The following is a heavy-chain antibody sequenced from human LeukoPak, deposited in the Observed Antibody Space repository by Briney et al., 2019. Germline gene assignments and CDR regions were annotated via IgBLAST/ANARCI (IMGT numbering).Heavy chain of an antibody. Sequence: QPGGSLRLSCAASGFTFSSYAMSWVRQAPKKGLEWVSTISDNGYSTYYADSVRGRFTVSRDNSKNTLYLQVSSLRAEDTAVYYCAKSHSEAQRGYFDYWGQGTLVTVSS. V-gene: IGHV3-23*01. CDR3: AKSHSEAQRGYFDY. CDR2: ISDNGYST. CDR1: GFTFSSYA. D-gene: IGHD1-14*01. J-gene: IGHJ4*02.